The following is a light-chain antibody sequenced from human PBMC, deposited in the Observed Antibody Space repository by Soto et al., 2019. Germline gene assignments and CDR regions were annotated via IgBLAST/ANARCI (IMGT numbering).Light chain of an antibody. CDR2: END. CDR1: SSNIGNYY. V-gene: IGLV1-51*02. Sequence: QSVLTHPPSVSAAPGQKVTMSFSGGSSNIGNYYVSWHQQLPGTAPKLLIYENDKRPSGIPDRFSGSKSGTSATLGITGLQTGDEADYYCGTWDSSLSIFVFGTGTKVTVL. J-gene: IGLJ1*01. CDR3: GTWDSSLSIFV.